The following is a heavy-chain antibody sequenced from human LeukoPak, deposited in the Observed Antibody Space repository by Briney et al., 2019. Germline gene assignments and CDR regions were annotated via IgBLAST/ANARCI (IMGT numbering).Heavy chain of an antibody. J-gene: IGHJ4*02. D-gene: IGHD2-8*01. CDR2: IYSGGST. CDR3: VMLPTGDC. V-gene: IGHV3-53*01. Sequence: GGSLRLSCAASGFTVSSNYMSWVRQAPGKGLEWVSVIYSGGSTYYADSVEGRFTLSRDNSKNTVYLQMNSLRAEDTAVYYCVMLPTGDCWGQGTLVTVSS. CDR1: GFTVSSNY.